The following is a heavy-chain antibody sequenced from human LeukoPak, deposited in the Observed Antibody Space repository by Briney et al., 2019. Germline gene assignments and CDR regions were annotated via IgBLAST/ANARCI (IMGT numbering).Heavy chain of an antibody. J-gene: IGHJ4*02. V-gene: IGHV4-39*01. CDR2: INHSGST. D-gene: IGHD1-7*01. Sequence: SETLSLTCTVSGGSISSSSYYWGWIRQPPGKGLEWIGEINHSGSTNYNPSLKSRVTISVDTSKNQFSLKLSSVTAPDTAVYYCARRGENYHPHFDYWGQGTLVTVSS. CDR1: GGSISSSSYY. CDR3: ARRGENYHPHFDY.